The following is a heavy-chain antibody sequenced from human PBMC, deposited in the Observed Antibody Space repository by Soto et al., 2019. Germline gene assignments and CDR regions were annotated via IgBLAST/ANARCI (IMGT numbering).Heavy chain of an antibody. D-gene: IGHD2-2*01. J-gene: IGHJ4*02. Sequence: PSETLSLTCAVYGGSFSGYYWSWIRQPPGKGLEWIGEINHSGSTNYNPSLKSRVTISVDTSKNQFSLKLSSVTAADTAAYYCARAFSSTSCYDYWGQGTLVTVS. CDR2: INHSGST. CDR3: ARAFSSTSCYDY. CDR1: GGSFSGYY. V-gene: IGHV4-34*01.